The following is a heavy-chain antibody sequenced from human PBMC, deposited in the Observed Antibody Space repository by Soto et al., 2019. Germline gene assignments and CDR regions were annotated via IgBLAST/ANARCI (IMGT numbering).Heavy chain of an antibody. J-gene: IGHJ5*02. Sequence: ASVKVSCKASGYTFTGYYMHWLRQSPGQGLEWMGWINPNSGGTNYAQKFQGRVTMTRDTSISTAYMELSRLRSDDTAVYYCARGPPDYYDSSGYFGWFDPWGQGTLVTVSS. D-gene: IGHD3-22*01. V-gene: IGHV1-2*02. CDR2: INPNSGGT. CDR3: ARGPPDYYDSSGYFGWFDP. CDR1: GYTFTGYY.